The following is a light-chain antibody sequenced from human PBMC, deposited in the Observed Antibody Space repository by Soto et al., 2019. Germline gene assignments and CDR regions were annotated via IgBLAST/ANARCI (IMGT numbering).Light chain of an antibody. J-gene: IGKJ1*01. CDR2: DAS. CDR3: QQYNNWWT. Sequence: EIVLTQSPGTLSLSPGEGATLSCWASQTVSSNYLAWYQQKPGQAPRLLIYDASTRATGIPARFSGSGSGTEFTLTISSLQSEDFAVYYCQQYNNWWTFGQGTKVDIK. CDR1: QTVSSN. V-gene: IGKV3-15*01.